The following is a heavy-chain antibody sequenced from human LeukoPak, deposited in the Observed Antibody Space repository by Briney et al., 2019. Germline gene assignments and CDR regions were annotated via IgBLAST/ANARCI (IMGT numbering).Heavy chain of an antibody. V-gene: IGHV4-34*01. D-gene: IGHD3-3*01. J-gene: IGHJ4*02. CDR2: INHSGST. CDR3: ARGKRSVY. Sequence: SETLSLTCAVYGGSFSGYYRSWIRQPPGKGLEWIGEINHSGSTNYNPSLKSRVTISVDTSKNQFSLKLSSMTAADTAVYYCARGKRSVYWGQGTLVTVSS. CDR1: GGSFSGYY.